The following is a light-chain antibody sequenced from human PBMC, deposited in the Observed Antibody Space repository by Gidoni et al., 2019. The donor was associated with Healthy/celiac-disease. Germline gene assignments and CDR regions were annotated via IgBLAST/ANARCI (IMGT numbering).Light chain of an antibody. CDR3: QQYNNWLLLT. CDR2: GAS. V-gene: IGKV3-15*01. CDR1: QSVSSN. J-gene: IGKJ4*01. Sequence: EIVMTQSPATLAVSPGERAPLSCRASQSVSSNLAWYPQKPGQAPRLLIYGASTRATGIPAMFSGSWSGTEFTLTISSLQSEDFAVYYCQQYNNWLLLTFGGXTKVEIK.